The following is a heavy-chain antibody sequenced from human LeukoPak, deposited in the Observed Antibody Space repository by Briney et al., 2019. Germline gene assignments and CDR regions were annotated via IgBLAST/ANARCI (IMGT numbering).Heavy chain of an antibody. CDR2: ISGSGGST. V-gene: IGHV3-23*01. Sequence: GGSLRLSCAASGFTFSSYAMSWVRQAPGKGLEWVSAISGSGGSTYYADSVRGRFTISRDNSKNTLYLQMNSLRAEDTAVSYCAKSEPHYYDSSGYSTFDYWGQGTLVTVSS. CDR1: GFTFSSYA. J-gene: IGHJ4*02. CDR3: AKSEPHYYDSSGYSTFDY. D-gene: IGHD3-22*01.